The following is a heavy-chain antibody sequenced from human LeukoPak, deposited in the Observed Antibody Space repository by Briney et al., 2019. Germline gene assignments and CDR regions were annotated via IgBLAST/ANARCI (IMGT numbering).Heavy chain of an antibody. CDR2: ISSSSSYI. V-gene: IGHV3-21*04. CDR1: GFTFSSYS. J-gene: IGHJ6*03. CDR3: AKVAGRAFGEIIVSRARYYMDV. D-gene: IGHD3-16*02. Sequence: GGSLRLSCAASGFTFSSYSMNWVRQAPGKGLEWVSSISSSSSYIYYADSVKGRFTISRDNAKNSLYLQMKSLRAEDTAVYYCAKVAGRAFGEIIVSRARYYMDVWGKGTTVTVSS.